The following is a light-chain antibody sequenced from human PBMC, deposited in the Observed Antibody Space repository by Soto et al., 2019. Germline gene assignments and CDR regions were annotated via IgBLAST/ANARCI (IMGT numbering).Light chain of an antibody. CDR2: DAS. CDR1: QSVTTQ. Sequence: EIALTQSPATLSLSPGERATLSCRASQSVTTQLAWYQQSPGQAPRLLIHDASNRATGIPARFSGSGSGTDFTLTISSLEPEDCAVYYCQQRSKWPLTFGGGTKVEIK. CDR3: QQRSKWPLT. V-gene: IGKV3-11*01. J-gene: IGKJ4*02.